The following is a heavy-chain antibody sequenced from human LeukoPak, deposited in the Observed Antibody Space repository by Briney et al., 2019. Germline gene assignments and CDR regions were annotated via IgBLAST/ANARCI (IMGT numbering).Heavy chain of an antibody. CDR3: AGERVGSGWLNYFDY. CDR1: GGSISSHY. J-gene: IGHJ4*02. Sequence: SETLSLTCTVSGGSISSHYWSWIRQPPGKGLEWIGCIHYSGSTNYNPSLKSRITMSVDTSKNQFSLKLSSITAADTAVYYCAGERVGSGWLNYFDYWGQGTLVTVSS. V-gene: IGHV4-59*11. D-gene: IGHD6-19*01. CDR2: IHYSGST.